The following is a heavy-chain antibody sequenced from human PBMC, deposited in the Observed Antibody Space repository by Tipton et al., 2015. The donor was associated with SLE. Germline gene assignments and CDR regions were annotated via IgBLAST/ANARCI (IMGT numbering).Heavy chain of an antibody. CDR1: GGSISSSTFY. V-gene: IGHV4-39*01. Sequence: LRLSCTVSGGSISSSTFYWGWIRQPLGKGLEWIGSLHYSGDTYYNSSLKSRVTISVDTSKNHFSLNLTSVTAADTAVYYCARHDTNYGRNWFDPWGQGTLVTVSS. CDR2: LHYSGDT. D-gene: IGHD2-8*01. CDR3: ARHDTNYGRNWFDP. J-gene: IGHJ5*02.